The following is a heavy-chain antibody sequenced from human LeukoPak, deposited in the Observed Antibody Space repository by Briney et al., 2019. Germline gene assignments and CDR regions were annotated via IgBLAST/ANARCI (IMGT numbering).Heavy chain of an antibody. D-gene: IGHD3-3*01. CDR2: ISGSGGST. J-gene: IGHJ4*02. Sequence: AGGSLRLSCAASGFTFSSYAMSWVRQAPGKGLEWVSAISGSGGSTYYADSVKGRFTISRDNSKNTLYLQMNSLRAEDTAVYYCAKGTRYDFWSGYLFDYWGQGTLVTVSS. CDR1: GFTFSSYA. CDR3: AKGTRYDFWSGYLFDY. V-gene: IGHV3-23*01.